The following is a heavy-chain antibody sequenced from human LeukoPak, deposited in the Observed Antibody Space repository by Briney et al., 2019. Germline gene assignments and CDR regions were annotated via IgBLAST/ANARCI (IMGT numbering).Heavy chain of an antibody. J-gene: IGHJ4*02. CDR1: GGSISSGGYF. CDR2: IYHSGST. CDR3: ARVPSSSWPYYFDY. Sequence: SETLSLTCAVSGGSISSGGYFWSWIRQPPGKGLELIGYIYHSGSTYYNPSLKSRVTISVDRSKNQFSLKLSSVTAADTAVYYCARVPSSSWPYYFDYWGQGTLVTVSS. V-gene: IGHV4-30-2*01. D-gene: IGHD6-13*01.